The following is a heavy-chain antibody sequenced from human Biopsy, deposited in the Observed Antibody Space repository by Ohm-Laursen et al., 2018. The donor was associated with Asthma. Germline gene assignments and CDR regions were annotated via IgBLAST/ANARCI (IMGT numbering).Heavy chain of an antibody. V-gene: IGHV3-7*03. CDR2: IKHDGTEK. D-gene: IGHD2-21*01. CDR3: AKDERAYYGSDSKYMQPVPLGD. Sequence: LSLTCAASGFTFGDYWMSWVRQVPGKGLEWVANIKHDGTEKNHVDSLKGRFTISRDNAKNSLYLQMNSLTTEDTAVYHCAKDERAYYGSDSKYMQPVPLGDWGQGTVVIVSA. CDR1: GFTFGDYW. J-gene: IGHJ4*02.